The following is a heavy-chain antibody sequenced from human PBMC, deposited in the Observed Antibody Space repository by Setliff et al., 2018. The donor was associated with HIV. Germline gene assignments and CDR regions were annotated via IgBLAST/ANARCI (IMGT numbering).Heavy chain of an antibody. J-gene: IGHJ4*02. D-gene: IGHD2-15*01. CDR2: IYSDTST. CDR3: AILQIECSGGSCYSLYYFDY. V-gene: IGHV3-66*01. Sequence: GGSLRLSCAVSGFTVSTSYMNWVRQAPGKGLEWVSVIYSDTSTYYADSVKGRFTISRDNSKNTLYLQMNSLRAEDTAVYYCAILQIECSGGSCYSLYYFDYWGQGTLVTVSS. CDR1: GFTVSTSY.